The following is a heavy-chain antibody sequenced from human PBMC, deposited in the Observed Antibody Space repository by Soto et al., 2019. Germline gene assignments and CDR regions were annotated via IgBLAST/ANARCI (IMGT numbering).Heavy chain of an antibody. CDR3: ARGDRGGFDL. J-gene: IGHJ3*01. CDR1: GFTFDYYW. D-gene: IGHD3-16*01. CDR2: IHSDGTSK. Sequence: EVQLVESGGGLVQPGESLRLSCAASGFTFDYYWMHWVRQFPGKGLVWVSRIHSDGTSKTYADSVKGRFTISRDNAKNTLDLQIIGLRADDTAVYYCARGDRGGFDLWGQGTVFTVSS. V-gene: IGHV3-74*01.